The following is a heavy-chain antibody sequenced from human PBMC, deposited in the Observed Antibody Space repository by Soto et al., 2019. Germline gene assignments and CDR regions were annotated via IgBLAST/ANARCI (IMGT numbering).Heavy chain of an antibody. D-gene: IGHD6-6*01. J-gene: IGHJ4*02. V-gene: IGHV1-24*01. Sequence: GASVKVSCKVSGYTLTELSMHWVRQAPGKGLEWMGGFDPEDGETIYAQKFQGRVTMTEDTSTDTAYMELSSLRSEDTAVYYCTAFSPHSSSSVAYFDYWGQGTLVTVSS. CDR2: FDPEDGET. CDR3: TAFSPHSSSSVAYFDY. CDR1: GYTLTELS.